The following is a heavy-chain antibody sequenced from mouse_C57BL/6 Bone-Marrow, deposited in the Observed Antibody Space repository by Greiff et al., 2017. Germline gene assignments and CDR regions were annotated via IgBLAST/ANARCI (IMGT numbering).Heavy chain of an antibody. Sequence: QVQLQQSGAELVRPGASVTLSCKASGYTFTDYEMHWVKQTPVHGLEWIGAIDPETGGTAYNQKFKGKAILAADKSSSTAYMELRSLTSEDSAVYYCTTNYYGSSGDYWGQGTTLTVSS. CDR2: IDPETGGT. CDR1: GYTFTDYE. D-gene: IGHD1-1*01. V-gene: IGHV1-15*01. CDR3: TTNYYGSSGDY. J-gene: IGHJ2*01.